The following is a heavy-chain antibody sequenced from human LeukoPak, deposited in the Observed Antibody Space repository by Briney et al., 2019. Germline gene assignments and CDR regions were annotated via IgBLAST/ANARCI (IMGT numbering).Heavy chain of an antibody. D-gene: IGHD6-19*01. CDR1: GDSISSYY. CDR3: SRDGAPYSSGWYY. V-gene: IGHV4-39*02. Sequence: SETLSLTCTVSGDSISSYYWGGLRQPPGKGLEWIGMIYYSGSTYYNPSLKSRVTISVDTSKNQFSLKLSSVTAAATAVYYCSRDGAPYSSGWYYWGQGTLVTVSS. J-gene: IGHJ4*02. CDR2: IYYSGST.